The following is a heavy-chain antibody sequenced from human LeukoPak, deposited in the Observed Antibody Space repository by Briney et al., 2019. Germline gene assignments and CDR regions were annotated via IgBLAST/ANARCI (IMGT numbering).Heavy chain of an antibody. CDR3: AKDREGEFDY. V-gene: IGHV3-23*01. J-gene: IGHJ4*02. D-gene: IGHD3-16*01. CDR1: GFTFRTSG. CDR2: ISGSGGST. Sequence: PGGSLRLSCAASGFTFRTSGMNWVRQAPGKGLEWVSAISGSGGSTYYADSVKGRFTISRDNSKNTLYLQMNSLRAEDTAVYYCAKDREGEFDYWGQGTLVTVSS.